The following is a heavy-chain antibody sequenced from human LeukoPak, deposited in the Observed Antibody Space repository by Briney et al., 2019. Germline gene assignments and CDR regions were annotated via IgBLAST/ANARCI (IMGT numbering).Heavy chain of an antibody. D-gene: IGHD3-22*01. V-gene: IGHV4-30-4*01. J-gene: IGHJ3*02. Sequence: SETLSLTCTVSGGSISSGDSYWSWIRQPPGKGLEWIGYIYYSGSTYYNPSLKSRVTISVDTSKNQFSLKLSSVTAADTAVYYCARANANYYDSSGFGTTSFDIWGQGTMVTVSS. CDR3: ARANANYYDSSGFGTTSFDI. CDR1: GGSISSGDSY. CDR2: IYYSGST.